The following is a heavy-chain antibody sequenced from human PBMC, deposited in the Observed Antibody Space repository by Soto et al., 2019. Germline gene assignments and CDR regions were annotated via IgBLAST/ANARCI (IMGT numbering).Heavy chain of an antibody. V-gene: IGHV3-30*18. CDR1: GFTFSSYG. CDR3: AKVPSPWQRQEYFQH. Sequence: GGSLRLSCAASGFTFSSYGMHWVRQAPGKGLEWVAVISYDGSNKYYADSVKGRFTISRDNSKNTLYLQMNSLRAEDTAVYYCAKVPSPWQRQEYFQHWGQGTLVTVSS. D-gene: IGHD6-25*01. J-gene: IGHJ1*01. CDR2: ISYDGSNK.